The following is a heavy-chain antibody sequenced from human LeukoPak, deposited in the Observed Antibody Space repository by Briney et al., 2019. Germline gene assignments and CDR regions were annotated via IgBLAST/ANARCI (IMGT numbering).Heavy chain of an antibody. CDR1: GDTFTGYY. CDR2: ISPDSGDT. V-gene: IGHV1-2*06. CDR3: ARPFNSAWYYFDY. J-gene: IGHJ4*02. Sequence: GASVKVSCKASGDTFTGYYIHWVRQAPGQGLEWMGRISPDSGDTNFAQKFQGRVTMTRDTSISTAYMELSRLESDDTAVYYCARPFNSAWYYFDYWGQGTLVTVSS. D-gene: IGHD6-19*01.